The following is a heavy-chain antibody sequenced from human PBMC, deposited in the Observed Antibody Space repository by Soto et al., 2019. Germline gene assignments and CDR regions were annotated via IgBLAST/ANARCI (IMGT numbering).Heavy chain of an antibody. V-gene: IGHV4-31*01. Sequence: QVQLQESGPGLVKPSQTLSLTCTVSGGSISSGGYYWSWIRQHPGKGLEWIGYIYYSGSTYYNPSLMSPVTISVDTSKNQFSLKLSSVTAADTAVYYCARGYGSGSSAKGYFDYWGQGTLVTVSS. J-gene: IGHJ4*02. D-gene: IGHD3-10*01. CDR1: GGSISSGGYY. CDR3: ARGYGSGSSAKGYFDY. CDR2: IYYSGST.